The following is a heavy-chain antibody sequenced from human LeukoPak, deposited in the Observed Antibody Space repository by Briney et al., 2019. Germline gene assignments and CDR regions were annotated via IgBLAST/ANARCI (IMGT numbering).Heavy chain of an antibody. CDR3: ARTRGGYSYGYPGYFQH. Sequence: ASVKVSSKASGYTFTGYYMHWVRQAPGQGLEWMGWINPNSGGTNYAQKFQGRVTMTRDTSITTAYMELSRLTSDDTAVYYCARTRGGYSYGYPGYFQHWGQGTLVTVSS. D-gene: IGHD5-18*01. CDR1: GYTFTGYY. J-gene: IGHJ1*01. CDR2: INPNSGGT. V-gene: IGHV1-2*02.